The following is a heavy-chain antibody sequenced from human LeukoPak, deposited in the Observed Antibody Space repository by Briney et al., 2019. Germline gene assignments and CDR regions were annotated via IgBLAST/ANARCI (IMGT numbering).Heavy chain of an antibody. CDR1: GGTFSSYA. V-gene: IGHV1-69*13. D-gene: IGHD3-16*02. J-gene: IGHJ4*02. CDR2: IIPIFGTA. Sequence: SVKVSCKASGGTFSSYAISWVRQAPGQGLEWMGGIIPIFGTANYAQKFQGRVTITADESTSTAYMELSSLRSDDTAVYYCARDIMITFGGVIVVPRYFDYWGQGTLVTVSS. CDR3: ARDIMITFGGVIVVPRYFDY.